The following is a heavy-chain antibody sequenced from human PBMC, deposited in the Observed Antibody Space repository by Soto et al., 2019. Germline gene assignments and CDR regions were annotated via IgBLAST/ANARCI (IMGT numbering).Heavy chain of an antibody. CDR2: VSGSGGTT. Sequence: GGSLRLSCAASGFTFSTYAMSWVRQAPGKGLEWVSGVSGSGGTTYYADSVKGRFTISRDNSKNTLYLQMDSLRAADTSVYYCARHGGKLGITGTMGNFDYWGQGSLVTVSS. D-gene: IGHD1-20*01. CDR3: ARHGGKLGITGTMGNFDY. V-gene: IGHV3-23*01. J-gene: IGHJ4*02. CDR1: GFTFSTYA.